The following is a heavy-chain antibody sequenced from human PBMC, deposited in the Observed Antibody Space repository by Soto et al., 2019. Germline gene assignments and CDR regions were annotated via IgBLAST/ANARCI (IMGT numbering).Heavy chain of an antibody. J-gene: IGHJ1*01. V-gene: IGHV3-15*01. CDR2: IKSKTNGGTI. D-gene: IGHD3-10*01. CDR3: AVHNTIWFRDYFQN. CDR1: GFTFSDAW. Sequence: GGSLRLSCVASGFTFSDAWMSWVRQAPGKGLEWVGRIKSKTNGGTIDYAAPVKGRFTISRHDSRNRLYLEINSLKTEDTAVYYCAVHNTIWFRDYFQNWGQGTLVTVSS.